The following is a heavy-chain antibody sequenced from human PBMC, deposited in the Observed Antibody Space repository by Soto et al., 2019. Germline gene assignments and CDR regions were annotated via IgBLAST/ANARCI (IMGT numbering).Heavy chain of an antibody. Sequence: PSETLSLTCTVSGGSISSYYWSWIRQPPGKGLEWIGYIYYSGSTNYNPSLKSRVTISVDTSKNQFCLKLSSVTAADTAVYYCARVGYCYGGYYYSYGMDVWGQGTTVTV. D-gene: IGHD5-18*01. V-gene: IGHV4-59*01. J-gene: IGHJ6*02. CDR1: GGSISSYY. CDR3: ARVGYCYGGYYYSYGMDV. CDR2: IYYSGST.